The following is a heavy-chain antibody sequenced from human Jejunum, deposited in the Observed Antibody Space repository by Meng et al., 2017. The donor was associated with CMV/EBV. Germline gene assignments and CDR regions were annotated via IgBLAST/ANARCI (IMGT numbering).Heavy chain of an antibody. V-gene: IGHV1-18*01. Sequence: QVQLVQSGAEVKKAGASVKGSCKASGYTFNTYGISWVRQAPGQGLEWMGWISTYNGDTNYAQNLQGRVTMTTDTSTNTVYMELRSLRSDDTAVYYCGRGSYFDYWGQGTLVTVSS. CDR1: GYTFNTYG. CDR2: ISTYNGDT. D-gene: IGHD3-10*01. CDR3: GRGSYFDY. J-gene: IGHJ4*02.